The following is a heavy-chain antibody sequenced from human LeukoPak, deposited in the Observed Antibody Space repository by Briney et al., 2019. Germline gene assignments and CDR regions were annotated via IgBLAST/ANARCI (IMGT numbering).Heavy chain of an antibody. J-gene: IGHJ3*01. V-gene: IGHV1-24*01. CDR1: GYTLTELS. CDR2: FDPEDGET. CDR3: AAIAIDYDGWAEAFDF. D-gene: IGHD4-17*01. Sequence: ASVKVSCKVSGYTLTELSMHWVRQAPGNGLEWMGGFDPEDGETIYAQKFQGRVTMTEDTSTDTAFLDLSSLKFEDTAVYYCAAIAIDYDGWAEAFDFWGQGTLVTVSS.